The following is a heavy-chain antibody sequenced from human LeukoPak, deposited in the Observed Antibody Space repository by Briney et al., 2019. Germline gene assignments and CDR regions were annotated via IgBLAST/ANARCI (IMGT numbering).Heavy chain of an antibody. V-gene: IGHV4-30-2*01. CDR2: INHSGST. D-gene: IGHD1-26*01. CDR1: GGSISSGGYY. J-gene: IGHJ4*02. CDR3: ARGPELLRAFDY. Sequence: SQTLSLTCTVSGGSISSGGYYWSWIRQPPGKGLEWIGEINHSGSTNYNPSLKSRVTISVDTSKNQFSLKLSSVTAADTAVYYCARGPELLRAFDYWGQGTLVTVSS.